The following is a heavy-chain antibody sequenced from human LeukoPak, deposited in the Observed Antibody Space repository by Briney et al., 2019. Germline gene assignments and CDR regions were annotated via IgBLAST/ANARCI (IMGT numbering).Heavy chain of an antibody. Sequence: PEASVKVSCKVSGYTLTELSMHWVRQAPGKGLEWMGGFDPEDGETIYAQKFQGRVTMTEDTSTDTAYMELSSLRSEDTAVYYCATDLLSGYYSLTAFDIWGQGTMVTVSS. CDR1: GYTLTELS. CDR2: FDPEDGET. J-gene: IGHJ3*02. CDR3: ATDLLSGYYSLTAFDI. D-gene: IGHD3-22*01. V-gene: IGHV1-24*01.